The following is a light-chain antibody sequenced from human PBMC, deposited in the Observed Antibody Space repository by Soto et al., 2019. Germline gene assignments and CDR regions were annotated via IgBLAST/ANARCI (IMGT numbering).Light chain of an antibody. Sequence: QSALTQPASVSGSPGQSITISCTGTSSDVGAYNYVSWYQQHPGKAPKLMIFEVSDRPSGVSHRFSGSKSGNTASLTISGLQAEDEADYYCSSYTSSNTLVFGGGTQLPVL. CDR3: SSYTSSNTLV. CDR2: EVS. J-gene: IGLJ2*01. CDR1: SSDVGAYNY. V-gene: IGLV2-14*01.